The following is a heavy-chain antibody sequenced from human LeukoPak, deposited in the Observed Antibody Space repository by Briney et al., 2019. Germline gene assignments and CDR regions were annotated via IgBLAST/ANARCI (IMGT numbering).Heavy chain of an antibody. D-gene: IGHD6-6*01. V-gene: IGHV4-30-4*01. CDR3: ARSPLYSSSYYFDY. CDR2: IYYSGST. Sequence: SETLSLTCAVSGGSISSSNWWSWVRQPPGKGLEWIGYIYYSGSTYYNPSLKSRVTISVDTSKNQFSLKLSSVTAADTAVYYCARSPLYSSSYYFDYWGQGTLVTVSS. CDR1: GGSISSSNW. J-gene: IGHJ4*02.